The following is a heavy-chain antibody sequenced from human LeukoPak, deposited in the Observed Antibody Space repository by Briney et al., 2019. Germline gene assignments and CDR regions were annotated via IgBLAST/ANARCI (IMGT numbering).Heavy chain of an antibody. D-gene: IGHD2-2*01. Sequence: SETLSLTCTVSGGSISSYYWSWIRQPAGKGLEWIGRIYTSGSTNYNPSLKSRVTMSVDTSKNQFSLKLSSVTAADTAVYYCARSDIVVHEPRVYCYYYMDVWGKGTTVTVSS. CDR2: IYTSGST. V-gene: IGHV4-4*07. CDR3: ARSDIVVHEPRVYCYYYMDV. J-gene: IGHJ6*03. CDR1: GGSISSYY.